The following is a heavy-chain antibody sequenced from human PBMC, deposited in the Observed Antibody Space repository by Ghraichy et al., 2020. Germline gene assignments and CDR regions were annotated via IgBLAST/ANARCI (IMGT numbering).Heavy chain of an antibody. Sequence: GGSLRLSCAASGFTFSSYEMNWVRQAPGKGLEWVSYISSSGSTIYYADSVKGRFTISRDNAKNSLYLQMNSLRAEDTAVYYCARTDALYDFWSGNGWRYYYYGMDVWGQGTTVTVSS. J-gene: IGHJ6*02. CDR3: ARTDALYDFWSGNGWRYYYYGMDV. CDR1: GFTFSSYE. CDR2: ISSSGSTI. V-gene: IGHV3-48*03. D-gene: IGHD3-3*01.